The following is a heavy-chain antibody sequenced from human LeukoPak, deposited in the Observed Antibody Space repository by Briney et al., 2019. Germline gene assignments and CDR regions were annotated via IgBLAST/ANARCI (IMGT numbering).Heavy chain of an antibody. CDR2: ISSGSSII. V-gene: IGHV3-48*01. D-gene: IGHD6-19*01. J-gene: IGHJ4*02. Sequence: PGRSLRLSCAASGFTFSSYSMNWVRQAPGKGLEWVSYISSGSSIIYYADSVKGRFTISRDNAKNSLYLQMNSLRAEDTAVYYCAREGRGWEGNYWGQGTLVTVSS. CDR1: GFTFSSYS. CDR3: AREGRGWEGNY.